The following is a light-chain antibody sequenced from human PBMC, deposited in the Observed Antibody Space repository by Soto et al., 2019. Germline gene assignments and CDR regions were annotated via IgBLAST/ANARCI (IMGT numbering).Light chain of an antibody. Sequence: DLQMIQSPSSRPASVGDRVTITCRASQSIDTYLNWFRQRPGKAPQALIYDASNLQGGVPSRFSGSGSGTQFTLTISNLQPEDFATYFCQQTYSTPFTFGPGTRVDV. CDR3: QQTYSTPFT. CDR1: QSIDTY. V-gene: IGKV1-39*01. CDR2: DAS. J-gene: IGKJ3*01.